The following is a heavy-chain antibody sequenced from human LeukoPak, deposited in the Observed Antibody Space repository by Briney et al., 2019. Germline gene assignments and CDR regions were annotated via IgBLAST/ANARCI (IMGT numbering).Heavy chain of an antibody. CDR1: GFSFNRYS. Sequence: GGSLRLSCAASGFSFNRYSMNWVRQAPGKGLEWVSSISSSSSYIYYSDSVKGRFTISRDNAKNSLYLQMNTLRVEDTAVYYCAKLLRAGRLLTISLDSWGQGTLVTVSS. CDR2: ISSSSSYI. CDR3: AKLLRAGRLLTISLDS. D-gene: IGHD3-10*01. V-gene: IGHV3-21*04. J-gene: IGHJ4*02.